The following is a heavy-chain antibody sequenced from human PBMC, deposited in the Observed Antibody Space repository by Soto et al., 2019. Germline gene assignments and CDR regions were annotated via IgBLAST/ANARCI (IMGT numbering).Heavy chain of an antibody. V-gene: IGHV3-53*02. CDR3: ARSPLVRATNY. CDR1: GFTVSSNY. Sequence: EVQLVETGGGLIQPGGSLRLSCAASGFTVSSNYMSWVRQAPGKGLEWVSVIYSGGSTYYAESVKGRFTISRDTSKNTLFLQMSSLKAEDTAVYYCARSPLVRATNYWGQGTLVTVSS. D-gene: IGHD1-26*01. CDR2: IYSGGST. J-gene: IGHJ4*02.